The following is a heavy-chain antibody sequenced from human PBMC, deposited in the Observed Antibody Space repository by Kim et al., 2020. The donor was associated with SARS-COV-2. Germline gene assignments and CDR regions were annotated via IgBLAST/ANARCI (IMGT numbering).Heavy chain of an antibody. CDR3: ARASPGGSYWGS. CDR1: GYTFTGYY. V-gene: IGHV1-2*06. CDR2: INPNSGGT. Sequence: ASVKVSCKASGYTFTGYYMHWVRQAPGQGLEWMGRINPNSGGTNYAQKFQGRVTMTRDTSISTAYMELSRLRSEDTAVYYCARASPGGSYWGSWGQGTPVTVSS. D-gene: IGHD1-26*01. J-gene: IGHJ5*02.